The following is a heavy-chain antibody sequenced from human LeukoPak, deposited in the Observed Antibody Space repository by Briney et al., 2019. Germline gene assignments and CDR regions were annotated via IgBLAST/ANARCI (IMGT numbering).Heavy chain of an antibody. CDR1: GFTFSVYD. J-gene: IGHJ4*02. CDR2: ISRGGIS. Sequence: PGGSLRLSCAASGFTFSVYDMYWIRQSPGKGLECVSVISRGGISYYADSVKGRFTISRDNSKNTLYLQMNSLRAEDTAVYYCARDFGYDYVWGSYRSYWGQGTLVTVSS. D-gene: IGHD3-16*02. CDR3: ARDFGYDYVWGSYRSY. V-gene: IGHV3-66*01.